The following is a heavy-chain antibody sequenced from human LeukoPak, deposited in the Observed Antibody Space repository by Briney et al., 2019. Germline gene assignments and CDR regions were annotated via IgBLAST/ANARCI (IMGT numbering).Heavy chain of an antibody. J-gene: IGHJ4*02. CDR1: GFTFSSYG. CDR2: IKQDGSEQ. Sequence: PGGSLRLSCAASGFTFSSYGMHWVRPAAGKGLEWVANIKQDGSEQYYVDSVKGQFTISRDNAKNSLYLQMNSLMAEDTAVYYCAREAVICGGDCYFDYWGQGTLVTVSS. V-gene: IGHV3-7*01. CDR3: AREAVICGGDCYFDY. D-gene: IGHD2-21*01.